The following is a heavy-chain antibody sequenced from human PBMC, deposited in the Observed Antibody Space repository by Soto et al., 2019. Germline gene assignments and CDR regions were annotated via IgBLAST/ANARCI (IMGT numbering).Heavy chain of an antibody. CDR1: GGSISSYY. CDR3: ARGYGSLDDAFDI. V-gene: IGHV4-59*01. CDR2: IYYSGST. Sequence: PSETLSLTCTVSGGSISSYYWSWIRQPPGKGLEWIGYIYYSGSTNYNPSLKSRVTISVDTSKNQFSLKLSSVTAADTAVYYCARGYGSLDDAFDIWGQGTMVNVSS. J-gene: IGHJ3*02. D-gene: IGHD3-10*01.